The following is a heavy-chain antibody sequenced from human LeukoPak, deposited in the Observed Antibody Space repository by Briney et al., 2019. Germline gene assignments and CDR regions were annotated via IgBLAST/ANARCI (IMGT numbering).Heavy chain of an antibody. Sequence: GGSLRLSCAASGFTFSTYWMSWVRQAPGKGLEWVANIKQDGSENYYVDSVKGRFTISRDNAKNSLYLQMNSLRAEDTAVYYCARGRDPKTSIVVTGTGGYWGQGTLVTVSS. D-gene: IGHD6-19*01. V-gene: IGHV3-7*01. J-gene: IGHJ4*02. CDR1: GFTFSTYW. CDR3: ARGRDPKTSIVVTGTGGY. CDR2: IKQDGSEN.